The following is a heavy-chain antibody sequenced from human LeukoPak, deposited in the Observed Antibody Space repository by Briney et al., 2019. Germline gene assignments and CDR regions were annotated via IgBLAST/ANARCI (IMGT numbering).Heavy chain of an antibody. Sequence: GGSLRLSCAASGFTFSGSAMHWVRQASGKGLEWVGRIRSKANSYATAYAASVKGRFTISRDDSKNTPYLQMNSQKTEDTAVYYCTRRYSSGRDDYWGQGTLVTVSS. V-gene: IGHV3-73*01. CDR3: TRRYSSGRDDY. CDR1: GFTFSGSA. D-gene: IGHD6-19*01. CDR2: IRSKANSYAT. J-gene: IGHJ4*02.